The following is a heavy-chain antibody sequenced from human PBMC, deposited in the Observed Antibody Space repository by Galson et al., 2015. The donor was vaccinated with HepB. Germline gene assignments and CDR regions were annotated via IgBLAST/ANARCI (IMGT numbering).Heavy chain of an antibody. V-gene: IGHV3-30*04. CDR2: ISYDGSNK. D-gene: IGHD1-26*01. CDR1: GFTFSSYA. Sequence: SLRLSCAASGFTFSSYAMHWVRQAPGKGLEWVAIISYDGSNKYYADSVKGRFTISRDNSKNTLYLQMDSLRAEDTAVYYCAKEGGIVGTAAFDYWGQGTLVTVSS. CDR3: AKEGGIVGTAAFDY. J-gene: IGHJ4*02.